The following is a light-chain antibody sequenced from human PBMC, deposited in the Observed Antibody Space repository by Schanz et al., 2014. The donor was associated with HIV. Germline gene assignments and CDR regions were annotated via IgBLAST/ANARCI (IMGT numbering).Light chain of an antibody. J-gene: IGKJ5*01. V-gene: IGKV3-20*01. CDR2: GAS. CDR1: QSVSSN. CDR3: QQYGSSPV. Sequence: EIVMTQSPATLSVSPGERATLSCRASQSVSSNLAWYQQKPGQAPRLLIYGASSRATGIPDRFSGSGSGTDFTLTISRLEPEDFVVYYCQQYGSSPVFGQGTRLEIK.